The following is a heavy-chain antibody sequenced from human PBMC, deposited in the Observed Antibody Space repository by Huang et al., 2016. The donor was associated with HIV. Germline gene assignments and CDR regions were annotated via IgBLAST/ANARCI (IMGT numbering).Heavy chain of an antibody. CDR1: GFSFSYFG. CDR3: GKDWTGSSGWFTLNYYYYGMDV. CDR2: ISYDGNKK. J-gene: IGHJ6*02. Sequence: QVQLVESGGGVVQPGRSLRLSCAASGFSFSYFGIHWVRQARGKGLEVLSVISYDGNKKYYADSVKGRFTISRDNSNTTLFLQMNSLRAEDTAVYYCGKDWTGSSGWFTLNYYYYGMDVWGQGTTVTVSS. D-gene: IGHD6-19*01. V-gene: IGHV3-30*18.